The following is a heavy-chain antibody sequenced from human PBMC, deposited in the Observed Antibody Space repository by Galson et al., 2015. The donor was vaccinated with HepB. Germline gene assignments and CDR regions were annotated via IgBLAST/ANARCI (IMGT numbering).Heavy chain of an antibody. CDR3: VKEGSWFGGDWFDP. V-gene: IGHV3-23*01. Sequence: SLRLSCAGSGFIFRRHAMAWIRQAPGKGLEWVSGINGRGSTRSSSDAVKGRFSISRDNSKDTVFLQMDNLRAEDTAVYYCVKEGSWFGGDWFDPWGQGALVTVS. D-gene: IGHD3-16*01. J-gene: IGHJ5*02. CDR2: INGRGSTR. CDR1: GFIFRRHA.